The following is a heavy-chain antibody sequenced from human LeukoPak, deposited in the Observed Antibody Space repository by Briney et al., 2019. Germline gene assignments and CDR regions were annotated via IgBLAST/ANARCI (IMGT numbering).Heavy chain of an antibody. CDR1: GFTFSSYA. V-gene: IGHV3-23*01. D-gene: IGHD1-7*01. J-gene: IGHJ4*02. Sequence: GGSLRLSCAVSGFTFSSYAMSWVRQAPGKGLEWVSLIGGSGGGAYYADSMKGRFTILRDNSKNTLYLQMNSLRAEDTAVYYCTRTWPGNTCFNFWGQGTLVTVSS. CDR2: IGGSGGGA. CDR3: TRTWPGNTCFNF.